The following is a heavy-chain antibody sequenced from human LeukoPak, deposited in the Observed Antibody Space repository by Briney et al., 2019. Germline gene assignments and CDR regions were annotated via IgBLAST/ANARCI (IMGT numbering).Heavy chain of an antibody. CDR1: GGSISSASYF. V-gene: IGHV4-39*01. D-gene: IGHD3-22*01. CDR2: LYYSGST. J-gene: IGHJ3*01. CDR3: AKAGVRYSDSSALYAFDF. Sequence: KPSETLSLTCTVSGGSISSASYFWGRIRQPPGKGLEWIGTLYYSGSTYYSASLKSRVTMSGDTSRNRFSLRLSSVNAADTAVYYCAKAGVRYSDSSALYAFDFWGPGTMVTVSS.